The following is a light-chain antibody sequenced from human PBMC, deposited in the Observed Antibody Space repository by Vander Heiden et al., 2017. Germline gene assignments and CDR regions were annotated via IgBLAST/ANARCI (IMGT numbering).Light chain of an antibody. Sequence: QSVLTQPPSASGTPGQRVTISCSRSSSNIGSNTVTWYQQLPGTAPNLLIYSNNQRPSGVPDRFSGSKSGTSASLAISGLQSEDEADYYCAAWDDSLNGPVFGGGTKLTVL. J-gene: IGLJ2*01. CDR3: AAWDDSLNGPV. CDR2: SNN. V-gene: IGLV1-44*01. CDR1: SSNIGSNT.